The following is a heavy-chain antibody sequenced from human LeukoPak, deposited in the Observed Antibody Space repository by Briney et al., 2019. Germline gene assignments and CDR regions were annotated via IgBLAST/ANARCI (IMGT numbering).Heavy chain of an antibody. D-gene: IGHD2-2*01. CDR3: ARTGYCSSTSCLEYYYYYGMDV. CDR2: IWYDGSNK. Sequence: GGALRLSCAAAGFTFSSYGMHWVRQAPGKGLEGVAVIWYDGSNKYYADSVKGRFTISRDNSKNTLYLQMNSLRAEDTAVYYCARTGYCSSTSCLEYYYYYGMDVWGQGTTVTVSS. J-gene: IGHJ6*02. CDR1: GFTFSSYG. V-gene: IGHV3-33*01.